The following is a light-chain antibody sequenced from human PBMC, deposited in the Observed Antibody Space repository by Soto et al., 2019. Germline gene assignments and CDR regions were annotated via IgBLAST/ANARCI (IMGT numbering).Light chain of an antibody. CDR3: HQRQSWPRT. CDR1: QSVSSN. CDR2: GAS. Sequence: EIVMTQSPATLSLSPGERATLSCRASQSVSSNLAWYQQKPGQAPRLLMYGASIRAAGIPARFSASGTGTDFTLTISDVQPEDFAVYYCHQRQSWPRTFGQGTKVDIK. V-gene: IGKV3D-15*03. J-gene: IGKJ1*01.